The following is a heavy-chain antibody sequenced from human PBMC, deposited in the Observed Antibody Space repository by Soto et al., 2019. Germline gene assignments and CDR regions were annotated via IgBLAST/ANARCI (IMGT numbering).Heavy chain of an antibody. CDR2: ISGSGGST. D-gene: IGHD3-22*01. CDR1: GFTFSSYA. CDR3: AKGPLTPYPSYYYDSSGYYPEVSPLQH. J-gene: IGHJ1*01. Sequence: GGSLRLSCAASGFTFSSYAMSWVRQAPGKGLEWVSAISGSGGSTYYADSVKGRFTISRDNSKNTLYLQMNSLRAEDTAVYYCAKGPLTPYPSYYYDSSGYYPEVSPLQHWGQGTLVTVSS. V-gene: IGHV3-23*01.